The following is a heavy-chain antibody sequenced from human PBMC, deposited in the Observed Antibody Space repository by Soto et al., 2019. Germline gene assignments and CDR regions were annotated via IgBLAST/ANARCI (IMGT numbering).Heavy chain of an antibody. CDR1: GFTFSSYA. CDR3: AKDLSDIVVVVAAPLDY. CDR2: ISGSGGST. J-gene: IGHJ4*02. D-gene: IGHD2-15*01. Sequence: EVQLVESGGGLVQPGGSLRLSCAASGFTFSSYAMSWVRQAPGKGLEWVSAISGSGGSTYYADSVKGRFTISRDNSKNTLYLQMNSLRAEDTAVYYRAKDLSDIVVVVAAPLDYWGQGTLVTVSS. V-gene: IGHV3-23*04.